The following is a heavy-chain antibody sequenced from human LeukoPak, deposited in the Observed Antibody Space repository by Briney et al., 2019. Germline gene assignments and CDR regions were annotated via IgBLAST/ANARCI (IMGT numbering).Heavy chain of an antibody. Sequence: ASVKVSCKASGYTFTSYYMHWVRQAPGQGLEWMGIINPSGGSTSYAQKFQGRVTMTRDTSTSTVYMELSRLRCEDTAVYYCARETAVAGGFDYWGQGTLVTVSS. V-gene: IGHV1-46*03. J-gene: IGHJ4*02. CDR2: INPSGGST. D-gene: IGHD6-19*01. CDR1: GYTFTSYY. CDR3: ARETAVAGGFDY.